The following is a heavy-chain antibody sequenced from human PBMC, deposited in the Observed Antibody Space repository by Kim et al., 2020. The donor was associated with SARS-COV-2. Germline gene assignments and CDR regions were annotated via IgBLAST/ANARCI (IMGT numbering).Heavy chain of an antibody. V-gene: IGHV3-30*07. J-gene: IGHJ3*02. CDR3: ARGTYYYDSSGYPNDAFDI. D-gene: IGHD3-22*01. Sequence: GRFTISRDNSKNPLYLQMNSLRAEDTAVYYCARGTYYYDSSGYPNDAFDIWGQGTMVTVSS.